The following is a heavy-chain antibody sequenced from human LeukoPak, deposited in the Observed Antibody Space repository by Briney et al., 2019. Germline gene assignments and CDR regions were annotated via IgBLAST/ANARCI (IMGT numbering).Heavy chain of an antibody. CDR1: GGSISSGGYY. Sequence: SQTLSLTCTVSGGSISSGGYYWSWIRQPPGKGLEWIGYIYYGGSTNYNPSLKGRVTISVDTSKNQFSLKLSSVTAADTAVYYCARGEIAAAFDYWGQGTLVTVSS. CDR3: ARGEIAAAFDY. J-gene: IGHJ4*02. D-gene: IGHD6-13*01. CDR2: IYYGGST. V-gene: IGHV4-61*08.